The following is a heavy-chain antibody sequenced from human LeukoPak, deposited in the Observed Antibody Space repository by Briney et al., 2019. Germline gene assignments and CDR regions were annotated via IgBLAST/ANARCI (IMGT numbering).Heavy chain of an antibody. CDR3: ARSYSGYEIFDY. V-gene: IGHV3-23*01. D-gene: IGHD5-12*01. J-gene: IGHJ4*02. Sequence: QPGGSLRLSCAASGFTFSSYAMSWVRQAPGKGLEWVSAISGSGGSTYYADSVKGRFTISRDNAKNSLYLQMNSLRAEDTAVYYCARSYSGYEIFDYWGQGTLVTVSS. CDR2: ISGSGGST. CDR1: GFTFSSYA.